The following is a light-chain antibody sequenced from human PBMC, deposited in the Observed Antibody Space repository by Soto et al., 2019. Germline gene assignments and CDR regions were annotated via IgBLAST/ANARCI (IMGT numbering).Light chain of an antibody. CDR1: SSDVGSYNY. J-gene: IGLJ2*01. Sequence: QSALTQPASVSGSPGQSITISCTGTSSDVGSYNYVSWYQQHPGKAPKLMIYDVSNRPSGVSNRFSGSKSGNTASLTISGLQAEDEADYYCSSYTSSSTLVFRGGTKLTVL. CDR2: DVS. CDR3: SSYTSSSTLV. V-gene: IGLV2-14*01.